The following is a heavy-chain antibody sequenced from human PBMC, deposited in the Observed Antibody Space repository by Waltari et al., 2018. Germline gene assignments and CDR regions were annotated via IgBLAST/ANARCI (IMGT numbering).Heavy chain of an antibody. J-gene: IGHJ4*02. CDR2: IYHSGST. D-gene: IGHD6-19*01. Sequence: QVQLQESGPGLVKPSETLSLTCAVSGYSFSSGYYWGWIRQPPGKGLEWIGSIYHSGSTYYNPSLKSRVTISVDTSKNQFSLKLSSVTAADTAVYYCARRGQWLPLDYWGQGTLVTVSS. CDR3: ARRGQWLPLDY. CDR1: GYSFSSGYY. V-gene: IGHV4-38-2*01.